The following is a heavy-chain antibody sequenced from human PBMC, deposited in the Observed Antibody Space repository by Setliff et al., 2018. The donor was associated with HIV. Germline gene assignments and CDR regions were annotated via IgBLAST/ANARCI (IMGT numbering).Heavy chain of an antibody. Sequence: GASVKVSCKASGGTFSSYAISWVRQAPGQGLEWMGGIIPILGIANYAQKFQGRVTITADKSTSTAYMELSSLRSEDTAVYYCARDRGPNNSFWRGTKKTHAFDLWGQGTMVTVSS. D-gene: IGHD3-3*01. J-gene: IGHJ3*01. V-gene: IGHV1-69*10. CDR2: IIPILGIA. CDR1: GGTFSSYA. CDR3: ARDRGPNNSFWRGTKKTHAFDL.